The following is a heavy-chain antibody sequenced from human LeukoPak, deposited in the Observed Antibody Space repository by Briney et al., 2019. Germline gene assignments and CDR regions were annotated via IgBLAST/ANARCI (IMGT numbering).Heavy chain of an antibody. D-gene: IGHD3-10*01. Sequence: GASVKVSCKASGYTFTSYDINWVRQAPGQGLEWMGWMNPNSGNTGYAQKFQGRVTMTRNTSISTAYMELSSLRSEDTAVYYCARGPYYYGSGSYSYGMDVWGQGTTVTVSS. CDR3: ARGPYYYGSGSYSYGMDV. CDR2: MNPNSGNT. J-gene: IGHJ6*02. CDR1: GYTFTSYD. V-gene: IGHV1-8*01.